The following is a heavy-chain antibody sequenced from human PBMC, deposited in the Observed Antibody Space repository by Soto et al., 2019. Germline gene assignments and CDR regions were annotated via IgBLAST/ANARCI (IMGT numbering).Heavy chain of an antibody. CDR1: GYSITSYW. Sequence: GEPLRVCSRGAGYSITSYWIRCVRQMPGKGLEWMGRIDPSDSYTNYSPSFQGHVTISADKSISTAYLQWSSLKASDTAMYYCARRYSYGFDYYYCYGMDVWGQGTTVTVSS. J-gene: IGHJ6*02. V-gene: IGHV5-10-1*01. D-gene: IGHD5-18*01. CDR2: IDPSDSYT. CDR3: ARRYSYGFDYYYCYGMDV.